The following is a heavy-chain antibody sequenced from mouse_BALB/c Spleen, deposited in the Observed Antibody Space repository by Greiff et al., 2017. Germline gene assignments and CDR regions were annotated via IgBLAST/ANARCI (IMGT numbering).Heavy chain of an antibody. Sequence: EVQGVESGGGLVQPGGSRKLSCAASGFTFSSFGMHWVRQAPEKGLEWVAYISSGSSTIYYADTVKGRFTISRDNPKNTLFLQMTSLRSEDTAMYYCARSSTTAAWFAYWGQGTLVTVYA. V-gene: IGHV5-17*02. CDR1: GFTFSSFG. J-gene: IGHJ3*01. D-gene: IGHD1-2*01. CDR3: ARSSTTAAWFAY. CDR2: ISSGSSTI.